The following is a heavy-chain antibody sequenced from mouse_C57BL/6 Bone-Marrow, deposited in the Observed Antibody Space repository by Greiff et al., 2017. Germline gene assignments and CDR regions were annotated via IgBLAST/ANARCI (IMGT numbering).Heavy chain of an antibody. J-gene: IGHJ2*01. D-gene: IGHD1-1*01. V-gene: IGHV1-80*01. Sequence: QVQLQQSGAELVKPGASVKFSCKASGYAFRGYWMNWVKQRPEKGLGWIGQIYPGDGDTNANGKFKGKATLTADKSSSTAYMQLSSLTSEDAAVYFCARLEGVRSDYWGQGTTLTVSS. CDR3: ARLEGVRSDY. CDR2: IYPGDGDT. CDR1: GYAFRGYW.